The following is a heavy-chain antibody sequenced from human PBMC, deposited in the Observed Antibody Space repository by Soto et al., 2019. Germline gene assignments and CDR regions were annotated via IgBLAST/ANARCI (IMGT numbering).Heavy chain of an antibody. J-gene: IGHJ5*02. Sequence: PSETLSLTCTVSGISITSSYWNWFRQSPGKGLEWIGQISDRGDTNYNPPLESRVAISTDTSKNQVSLTLTAVNAADTAVYFCARGRHWFGPWGQGTLVTAPQ. CDR3: ARGRHWFGP. V-gene: IGHV4-59*08. CDR1: GISITSSY. CDR2: ISDRGDT.